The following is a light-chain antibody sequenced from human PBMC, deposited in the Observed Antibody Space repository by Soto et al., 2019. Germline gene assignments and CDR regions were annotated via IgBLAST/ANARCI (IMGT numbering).Light chain of an antibody. CDR2: EVS. Sequence: QAALPQPASVSGSPVQSITSSCTGTSSDVGGYNYVSWYQQHPGKAPKRMIYEVSNRPSGVSNRFSGSKSGHTASLTISGLQSEDEADYFCTSYTSRSTLDVFGTGTKLTVL. J-gene: IGLJ1*01. CDR1: SSDVGGYNY. CDR3: TSYTSRSTLDV. V-gene: IGLV2-14*01.